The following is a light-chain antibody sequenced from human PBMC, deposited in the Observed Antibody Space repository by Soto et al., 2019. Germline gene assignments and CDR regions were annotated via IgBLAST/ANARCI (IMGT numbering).Light chain of an antibody. J-gene: IGLJ1*01. CDR3: SSYTSSSTPYV. CDR1: SSDVGGYNY. V-gene: IGLV2-14*01. Sequence: QSALTQPASVSGSPGQSITISCTGKSSDVGGYNYVSWYQHHPGKAPKLIIYEVSNRPSGVPNRFSGAKSRNTSSLTISGLQAEDEADYYCSSYTSSSTPYVFGPGTKVTVL. CDR2: EVS.